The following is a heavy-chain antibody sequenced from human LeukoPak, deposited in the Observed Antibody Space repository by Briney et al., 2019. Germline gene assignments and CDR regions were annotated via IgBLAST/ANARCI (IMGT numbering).Heavy chain of an antibody. D-gene: IGHD4-11*01. Sequence: GGSLRLSCAASGFTFSSYWMSWVRQAPGKGLEWVANIKQDGSQKYHVDSVKGRFTISRDNAKNSLYLQMNSLRAEDTAVYYCARGNAASWYFDYWGQGTLVTVSS. CDR1: GFTFSSYW. J-gene: IGHJ4*02. CDR2: IKQDGSQK. CDR3: ARGNAASWYFDY. V-gene: IGHV3-7*01.